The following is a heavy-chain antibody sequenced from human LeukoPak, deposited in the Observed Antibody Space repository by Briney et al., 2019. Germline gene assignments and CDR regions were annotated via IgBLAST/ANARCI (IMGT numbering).Heavy chain of an antibody. CDR3: GRGVVGATALGY. Sequence: PSQTLSLTCTVSSGSISSGSYYWSWIRQPAGKELEWIGRISKTGSTSYNPSLMSRVTMSVDRSNNQFSLRLSSATAADAAVYYCGRGVVGATALGYWGQGILVTVAS. D-gene: IGHD1-26*01. CDR1: SGSISSGSYY. J-gene: IGHJ4*02. V-gene: IGHV4-61*02. CDR2: ISKTGST.